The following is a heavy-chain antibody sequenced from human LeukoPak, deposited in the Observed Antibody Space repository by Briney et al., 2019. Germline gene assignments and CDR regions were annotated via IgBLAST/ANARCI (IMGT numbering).Heavy chain of an antibody. CDR1: GFTFSSYG. V-gene: IGHV3-23*01. D-gene: IGHD3-3*01. Sequence: GGSLTLSCAASGFTFSSYGMSWVRQAPGKGLEWVSGISGSGGSTYYADSVKGRFTISRDNSKNTLYLQMNSLRAEDTAVYYCAKRGSGYNHFDYWGQGTLVTVSS. J-gene: IGHJ4*02. CDR2: ISGSGGST. CDR3: AKRGSGYNHFDY.